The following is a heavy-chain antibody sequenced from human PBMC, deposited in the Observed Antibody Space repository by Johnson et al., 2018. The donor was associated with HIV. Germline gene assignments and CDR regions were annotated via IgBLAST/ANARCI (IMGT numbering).Heavy chain of an antibody. CDR3: ARDLGGSYSGLDAFDI. CDR1: YA. Sequence: YAMHWVRQAPGKGLEWVAILPYDGSNKYYADSVKGRFTISRDNAKNSLYLQMNSLRAEYTAVYYCARDLGGSYSGLDAFDILGQGTMVTVSS. CDR2: LPYDGSNK. J-gene: IGHJ3*02. D-gene: IGHD1-26*01. V-gene: IGHV3-30-3*01.